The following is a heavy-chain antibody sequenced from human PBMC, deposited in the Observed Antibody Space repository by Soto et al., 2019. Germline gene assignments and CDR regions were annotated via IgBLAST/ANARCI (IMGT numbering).Heavy chain of an antibody. V-gene: IGHV1-2*02. CDR1: GYTFTDYY. CDR2: INPNSGAT. Sequence: GASVKVSCKASGYTFTDYYIHWVRQAPGQGLQWVGWINPNSGATEYAQKFQGRVTMTGDPSISTVYMEVTRLRSDDTALYFCARAAPLRYSGYALDHWGQGTRVTSPQ. CDR3: ARAAPLRYSGYALDH. J-gene: IGHJ4*02. D-gene: IGHD5-12*01.